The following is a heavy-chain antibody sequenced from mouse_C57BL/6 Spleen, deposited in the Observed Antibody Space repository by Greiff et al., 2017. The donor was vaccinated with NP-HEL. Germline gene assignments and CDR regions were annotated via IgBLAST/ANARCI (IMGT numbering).Heavy chain of an antibody. D-gene: IGHD1-1*01. J-gene: IGHJ3*01. CDR3: ARAGYYYGSPPFAY. CDR2: IDPSDSYT. CDR1: GYTFTSYW. Sequence: QVQLQQPGAELVKPGASVKLSCKASGYTFTSYWMQWVKQRPGQGLEWIGEIDPSDSYTNSNQKFKGKATLTVDTSSSTAYMQLSSLTSEDSAVYYCARAGYYYGSPPFAYWGQGTLVTVSA. V-gene: IGHV1-50*01.